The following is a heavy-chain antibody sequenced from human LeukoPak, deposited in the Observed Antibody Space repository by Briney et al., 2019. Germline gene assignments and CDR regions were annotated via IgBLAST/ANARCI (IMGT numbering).Heavy chain of an antibody. D-gene: IGHD6-19*01. J-gene: IGHJ6*02. Sequence: ASVKVSCKASGYTFTGYYMHWVRQAPGQGLEWMGWINPNSGGTNYAQKFQGWVTMTRDTSISTAYMELSRLRSDDTAVYYCARGHSSGPYYYYGMDVWGQGTTVTVSS. CDR3: ARGHSSGPYYYYGMDV. CDR2: INPNSGGT. V-gene: IGHV1-2*04. CDR1: GYTFTGYY.